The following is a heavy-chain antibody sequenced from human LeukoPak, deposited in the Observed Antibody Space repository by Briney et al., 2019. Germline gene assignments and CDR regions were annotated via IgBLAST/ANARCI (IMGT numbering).Heavy chain of an antibody. J-gene: IGHJ6*02. CDR3: AKDGRWADSYGMDV. V-gene: IGHV3-30*18. Sequence: PGGSLRLSCAASGFTFSSCGMHWVRQVPGKGLEWVAVISYDGSNKYYADSVKGRFTISRDNSKNTLYLQMNSLRAEDTAVYYCAKDGRWADSYGMDVWGQGTTVTVSS. CDR2: ISYDGSNK. CDR1: GFTFSSCG. D-gene: IGHD5-24*01.